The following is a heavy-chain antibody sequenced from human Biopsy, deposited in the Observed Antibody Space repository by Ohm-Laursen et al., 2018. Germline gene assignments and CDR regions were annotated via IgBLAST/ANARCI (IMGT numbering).Heavy chain of an antibody. J-gene: IGHJ4*02. CDR3: GNEVHGRDY. D-gene: IGHD2-15*01. V-gene: IGHV4-34*08. CDR1: GKTFSDYY. CDR2: INQSGRT. Sequence: SETLSLTCEVYGKTFSDYYWSWIRQPPGKGPEWIGQINQSGRTNYNPSLKSRVNMSADKSNNQFSLKLTSVTSADTAVYFCGNEVHGRDYWGLGALVTVSS.